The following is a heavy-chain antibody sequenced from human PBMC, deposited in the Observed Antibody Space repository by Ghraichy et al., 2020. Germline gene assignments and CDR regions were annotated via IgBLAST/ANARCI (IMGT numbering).Heavy chain of an antibody. CDR1: GFTFSSYW. CDR3: ARAASSGLDRYYYGMDV. CDR2: INSDGSST. Sequence: GESLNISCAASGFTFSSYWMHWVRQAPGKGLVWVSRINSDGSSTSYADSVKGRFTISRDNAKNTLYLQMNSLRAEDAAVYYCARAASSGLDRYYYGMDVWGQGTTVTVSS. J-gene: IGHJ6*02. D-gene: IGHD6-19*01. V-gene: IGHV3-74*01.